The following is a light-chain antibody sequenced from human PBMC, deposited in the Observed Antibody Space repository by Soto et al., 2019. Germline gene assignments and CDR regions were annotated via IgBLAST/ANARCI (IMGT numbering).Light chain of an antibody. CDR3: SSYTSASTLLYL. J-gene: IGLJ1*01. V-gene: IGLV2-14*01. Sequence: QSALTQPASVSGSPGQSITISCTGTSSDVGGYNYVSWYQQHPGLAPKLLISGVTNRPSGVSPRFSGSKSGNTAYLTISGLHAEYDADYHCSSYTSASTLLYLFGTGTKLTVL. CDR1: SSDVGGYNY. CDR2: GVT.